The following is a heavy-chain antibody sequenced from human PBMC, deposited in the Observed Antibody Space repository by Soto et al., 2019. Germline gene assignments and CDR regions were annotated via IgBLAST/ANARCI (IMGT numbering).Heavy chain of an antibody. CDR2: IHYTGST. V-gene: IGHV4-59*01. D-gene: IGHD6-19*01. Sequence: QVQLQESGPGLVQPSETLYLTCTVSGGSMSSFYWSWIRQPPGKGLEWLGYIHYTGSTYYNPSLRIRVTISVDTSKNQSSLELRSVTAADTAVDYCARVGDWYNSDQVPYVQHWGQGTLVTVSS. J-gene: IGHJ1*01. CDR1: GGSMSSFY. CDR3: ARVGDWYNSDQVPYVQH.